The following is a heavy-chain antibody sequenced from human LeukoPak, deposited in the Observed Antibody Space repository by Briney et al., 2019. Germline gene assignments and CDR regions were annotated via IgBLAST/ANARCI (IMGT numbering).Heavy chain of an antibody. CDR3: ARDSYDFWSGPLYYGMDV. V-gene: IGHV3-11*01. D-gene: IGHD3-3*01. Sequence: GGSLRLSCVASGFTFSDYYMSWIRQAPGKGLEWVSYISSSGSTIYYADSVKGRFTISRDNAKNSLYLQMNSLRAEDTAVYYCARDSYDFWSGPLYYGMDVWGQGTTVTVSS. CDR1: GFTFSDYY. CDR2: ISSSGSTI. J-gene: IGHJ6*02.